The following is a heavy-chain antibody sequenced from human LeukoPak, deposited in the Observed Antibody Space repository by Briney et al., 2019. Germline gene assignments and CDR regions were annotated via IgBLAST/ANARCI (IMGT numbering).Heavy chain of an antibody. CDR3: ARGGKSITIVRGYDTNYFDY. Sequence: SETLSLTCAVSGVSINSDKWWSWVRQPPGKGLEWIGEIHHSGSTNYNPSLKSRVTISVDKSKSQFSLKLNSVTAADTAVYYCARGGKSITIVRGYDTNYFDYWGQGTLVTVSS. D-gene: IGHD3-10*01. V-gene: IGHV4-4*02. CDR1: GVSINSDKW. J-gene: IGHJ4*02. CDR2: IHHSGST.